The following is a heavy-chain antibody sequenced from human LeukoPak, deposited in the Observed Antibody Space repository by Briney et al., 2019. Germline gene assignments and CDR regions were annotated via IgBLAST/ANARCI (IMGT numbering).Heavy chain of an antibody. CDR2: IYSGRHT. CDR3: AVATIYYFDY. V-gene: IGHV3-66*01. CDR1: GFMVSSND. Sequence: GGSLRLSWAASGFMVSSNDMTWVRQAPGKGLECVSVIYSGRHTYYADSVKGRFTNSRDNSKNTLYLQMNSQRVEDTAVYYCAVATIYYFDYWGQGTLVTVSS. D-gene: IGHD5-12*01. J-gene: IGHJ4*02.